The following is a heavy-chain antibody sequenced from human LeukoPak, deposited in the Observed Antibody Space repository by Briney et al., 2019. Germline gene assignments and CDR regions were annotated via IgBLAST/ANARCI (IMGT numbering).Heavy chain of an antibody. CDR2: INSDGSST. J-gene: IGHJ4*02. CDR3: ARVDYSSGWPFDY. Sequence: GGSLRLSCAASGFTFGSYWMHWVRQAPGKGLAWVSRINSDGSSTSYADSVKGRFTISRDNAKNTLYLQMNSLRAEDTAVYYCARVDYSSGWPFDYWGQGTLVTVSS. D-gene: IGHD6-19*01. V-gene: IGHV3-74*01. CDR1: GFTFGSYW.